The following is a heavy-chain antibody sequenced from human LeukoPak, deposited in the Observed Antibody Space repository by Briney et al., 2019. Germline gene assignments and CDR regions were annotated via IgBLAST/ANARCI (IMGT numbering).Heavy chain of an antibody. CDR1: GFTFSSYA. Sequence: GGSLRLSYAASGFTFSSYAMSWVRQAPGKGLEWVSAISGSGGSTYYADSVKGRFTLSRDNSKNTLYLQMNSLRAEDTAVYYCAKDTNPVVTYFYYWGQGSLVTVSS. J-gene: IGHJ4*02. V-gene: IGHV3-23*01. CDR3: AKDTNPVVTYFYY. D-gene: IGHD3-22*01. CDR2: ISGSGGST.